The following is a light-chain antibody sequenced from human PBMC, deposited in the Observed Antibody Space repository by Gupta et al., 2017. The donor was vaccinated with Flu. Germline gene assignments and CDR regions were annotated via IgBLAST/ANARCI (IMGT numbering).Light chain of an antibody. J-gene: IGKJ2*01. CDR3: QNYDNDPYT. Sequence: PSTLSASVGDRVTITCRTSQSISAWLAWYQQKPGKAPNLLIYQASSLERGVPSRFSGSGSGTEFTLTISSLQPDDFATYYCQNYDNDPYTFGQGTXVEI. CDR2: QAS. V-gene: IGKV1-5*03. CDR1: QSISAW.